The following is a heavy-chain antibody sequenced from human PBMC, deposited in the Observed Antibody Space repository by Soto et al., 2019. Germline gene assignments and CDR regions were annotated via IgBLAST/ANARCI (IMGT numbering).Heavy chain of an antibody. V-gene: IGHV3-30*18. J-gene: IGHJ4*02. Sequence: GGSLRLSCAASGFTFSSYGMHWVRQAPGKGLEWVAVISYDGSNKYYADSVKGRFTISRDNSKNTLYLQMNSLRAEDTAVYYCAKHGATFSLDAPIDYWGQGTLVTVSS. D-gene: IGHD1-26*01. CDR2: ISYDGSNK. CDR1: GFTFSSYG. CDR3: AKHGATFSLDAPIDY.